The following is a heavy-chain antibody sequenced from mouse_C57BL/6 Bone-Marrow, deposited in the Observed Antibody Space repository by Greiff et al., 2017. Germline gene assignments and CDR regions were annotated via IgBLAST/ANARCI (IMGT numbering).Heavy chain of an antibody. CDR3: ARSPITTVVRYWAMDY. J-gene: IGHJ4*01. Sequence: VQLQQSGPVLVKPGPSVKISCKASGFTFTDYYMHWVKQSHGKSLEWIGLVYPYNGGTSYNQKFKGKATLTVDTSSSTAYMELNSLTSEDSAVYYCARSPITTVVRYWAMDYWGQGTSVTVSS. V-gene: IGHV1-36*01. CDR1: GFTFTDYY. D-gene: IGHD1-1*01. CDR2: VYPYNGGT.